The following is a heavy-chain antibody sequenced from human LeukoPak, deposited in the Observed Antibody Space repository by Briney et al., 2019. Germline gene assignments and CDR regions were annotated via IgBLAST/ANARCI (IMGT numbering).Heavy chain of an antibody. D-gene: IGHD4-11*01. CDR1: GGSISSSSYY. CDR2: IYYSGST. Sequence: SETLSLTCTVSGGSISSSSYYWGWIRQTPGKGLEWIGSIYYSGSTYYNPSLKSRVTISVDTSKNQFSLKLSSVTAADTAVYYCARRTVDYSNYFDYWGQGTLVTVSS. CDR3: ARRTVDYSNYFDY. V-gene: IGHV4-39*01. J-gene: IGHJ4*02.